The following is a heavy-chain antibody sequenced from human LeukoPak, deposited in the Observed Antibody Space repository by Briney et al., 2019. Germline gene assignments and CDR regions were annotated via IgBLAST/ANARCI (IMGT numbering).Heavy chain of an antibody. CDR3: TRDRRAAGSIFDY. Sequence: SETLSLTCSVSGDSISSYYWSWIRQPPGKGLEWIGNIYYSGSPNYNPSLKSRVTISLDTPENQFSLRLSSVTAADTAVYYCTRDRRAAGSIFDYWGQGTLVTVSS. J-gene: IGHJ4*02. CDR1: GDSISSYY. D-gene: IGHD6-13*01. CDR2: IYYSGSP. V-gene: IGHV4-59*01.